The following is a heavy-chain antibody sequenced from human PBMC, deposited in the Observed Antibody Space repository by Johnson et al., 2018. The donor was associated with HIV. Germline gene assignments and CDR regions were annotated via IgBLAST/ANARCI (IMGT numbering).Heavy chain of an antibody. Sequence: VQLVESGGGLIQPGGSLRLSCAASGFTVSSNYMSWVRQAPGKGLEWVSGINWNGGSTGYADSVKGRFTISRDNAKNSLYLQMNSLRAGDTAVYYCAKSTQASILRESGPYGAFDIWGQGTMVTVSS. D-gene: IGHD3-10*01. CDR3: AKSTQASILRESGPYGAFDI. V-gene: IGHV3-53*01. J-gene: IGHJ3*02. CDR1: GFTVSSNY. CDR2: INWNGGST.